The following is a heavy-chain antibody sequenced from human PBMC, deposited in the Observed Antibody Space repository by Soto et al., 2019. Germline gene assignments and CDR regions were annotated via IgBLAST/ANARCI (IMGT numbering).Heavy chain of an antibody. CDR2: ISYDGSSQ. CDR1: GFSFSLYA. J-gene: IGHJ4*02. D-gene: IGHD6-13*01. Sequence: GGSLRLSCAASGFSFSLYAIHWVRQAPGKGLERVAFISYDGSSQYYADSLKGRFTISRDNSKNTVYLQMNSLRAEDTSVYYCAKDGAIAAADYFFDYWGQGSLVTVSS. V-gene: IGHV3-30-3*01. CDR3: AKDGAIAAADYFFDY.